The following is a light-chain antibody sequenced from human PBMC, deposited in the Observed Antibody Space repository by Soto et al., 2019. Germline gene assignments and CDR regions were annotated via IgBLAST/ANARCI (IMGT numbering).Light chain of an antibody. J-gene: IGKJ1*01. V-gene: IGKV3-11*01. CDR1: QSVSSY. Sequence: EIVLTQSPATLSLSPGERATLSCRASQSVSSYLAWYQQKPCQVPRLLIYDASNRATGIPARFSGSGSGTDFTLTISSLEPEDVAVYYCQHRANWPWTFGQGTKVEIK. CDR2: DAS. CDR3: QHRANWPWT.